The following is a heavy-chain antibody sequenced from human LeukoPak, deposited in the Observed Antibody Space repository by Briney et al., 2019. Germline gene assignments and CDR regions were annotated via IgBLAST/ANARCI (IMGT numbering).Heavy chain of an antibody. J-gene: IGHJ4*02. V-gene: IGHV1-46*01. CDR3: AVIAARGPYFDY. Sequence: ASVKVSCKASGGTFSSYAVSWVRQAPGQGLEWMGIINPSGGSTSYAQKFQGRVTMTRDMSTSTVYMELSSLRSEDTAVYYCAVIAARGPYFDYWGQGTLVTVSS. CDR2: INPSGGST. D-gene: IGHD6-6*01. CDR1: GGTFSSYA.